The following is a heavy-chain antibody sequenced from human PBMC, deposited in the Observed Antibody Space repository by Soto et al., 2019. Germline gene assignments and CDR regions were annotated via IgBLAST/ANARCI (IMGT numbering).Heavy chain of an antibody. Sequence: EVQLLESGGGLVQPGGSLRLSCAASGFTFSSYAMSWVRQAPGKGLEWVSAISGSGGSTYYADSVKGRFTISRDNSKHTLYLPMNSLRAEDTEVYYCATAKYYYGSGSYYWFDPWGQGTLVTVSS. D-gene: IGHD3-10*01. J-gene: IGHJ5*02. CDR2: ISGSGGST. V-gene: IGHV3-23*01. CDR1: GFTFSSYA. CDR3: ATAKYYYGSGSYYWFDP.